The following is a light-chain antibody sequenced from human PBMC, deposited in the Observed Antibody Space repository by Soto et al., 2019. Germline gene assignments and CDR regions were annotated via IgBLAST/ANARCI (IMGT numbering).Light chain of an antibody. CDR3: QQYYSYPVA. V-gene: IGKV1-8*01. CDR1: QGISSY. Sequence: AIRMTQSPSPLSASTGDRVTITCRASQGISSYLAWYQQKPGKAPKLLIYAASTLQSGVPSRFSGSGSGTDFTLTISCLQSEDFATYYCQQYYSYPVAFGQGTKVEIK. CDR2: AAS. J-gene: IGKJ1*01.